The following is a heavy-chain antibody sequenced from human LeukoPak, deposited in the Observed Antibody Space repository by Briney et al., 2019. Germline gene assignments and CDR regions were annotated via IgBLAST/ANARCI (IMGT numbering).Heavy chain of an antibody. D-gene: IGHD4-17*01. J-gene: IGHJ5*02. CDR3: AKGTTVTTRGWFDP. CDR1: GFTLTNHG. CDR2: ITGTGGR. Sequence: PGGSLRLSCAVSGFTLTNHGVSWVRQAPGKGLEWVSIITGTGGRYYGDSVKGRFILSRDNSKNTLYLQMNSLRAEDTAVYYCAKGTTVTTRGWFDPWGQGTLVTVSS. V-gene: IGHV3-23*01.